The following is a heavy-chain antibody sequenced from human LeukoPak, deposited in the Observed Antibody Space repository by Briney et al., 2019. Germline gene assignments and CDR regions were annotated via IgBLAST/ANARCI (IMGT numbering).Heavy chain of an antibody. CDR3: AKDPRPDYGDYVYYFDY. CDR2: IRYGGSNK. CDR1: GFTFSSYG. J-gene: IGHJ4*02. Sequence: KPGGSLRLSCAASGFTFSSYGMHWVRPAPRKGLEWVAFIRYGGSNKYYADSVKGRFTISRDNSKNTLYPQMNSLRAEDTAVYYCAKDPRPDYGDYVYYFDYWGQGTLVTVSS. V-gene: IGHV3-30*02. D-gene: IGHD4-17*01.